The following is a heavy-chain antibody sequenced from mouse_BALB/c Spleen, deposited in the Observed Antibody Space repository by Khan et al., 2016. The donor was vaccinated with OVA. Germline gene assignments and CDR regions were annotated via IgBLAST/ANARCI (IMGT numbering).Heavy chain of an antibody. Sequence: EVQLQQSGPELMKPGASVKISCKASGYSFTNYYIHWVMQSHGKSLEWIGYIDPFSGGTTYNQKFKGKATLTVDKSSSTAYIHLSTLTSEDSAVYYCTRQGYVAWFTSWGQGTLVTVSA. V-gene: IGHV1S135*01. CDR3: TRQGYVAWFTS. CDR2: IDPFSGGT. J-gene: IGHJ3*01. D-gene: IGHD2-2*01. CDR1: GYSFTNYY.